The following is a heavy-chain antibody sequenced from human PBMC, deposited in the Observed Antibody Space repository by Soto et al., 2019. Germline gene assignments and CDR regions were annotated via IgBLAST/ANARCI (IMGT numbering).Heavy chain of an antibody. J-gene: IGHJ4*02. CDR2: INSDGSTT. CDR3: ARAYLEFDY. V-gene: IGHV3-74*01. Sequence: TGGSLRLSCAASGFAFSSYWMHWVRQAPGKGLVWVSRINSDGSTTNYADSVKGRFTISRDNAKNTVYLQVHSLRVEDTAVYYCARAYLEFDYWGQGTLVTVSS. CDR1: GFAFSSYW.